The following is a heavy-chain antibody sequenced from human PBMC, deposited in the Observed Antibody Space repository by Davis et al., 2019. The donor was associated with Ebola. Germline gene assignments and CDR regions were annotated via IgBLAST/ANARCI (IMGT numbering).Heavy chain of an antibody. CDR2: IYYSGST. Sequence: MPGGSLRLSCTVSGGSISSRSYYWGWIRQPPGKGLQWIGTIYYSGSTYYYPSLKSRVTISVDTSKNQFSLKLNSVTAADTAVYYCARQGPPPGIAVAGTVGVAESHFDYWGQGTLVTVSS. D-gene: IGHD6-19*01. CDR1: GGSISSRSYY. V-gene: IGHV4-39*01. J-gene: IGHJ4*02. CDR3: ARQGPPPGIAVAGTVGVAESHFDY.